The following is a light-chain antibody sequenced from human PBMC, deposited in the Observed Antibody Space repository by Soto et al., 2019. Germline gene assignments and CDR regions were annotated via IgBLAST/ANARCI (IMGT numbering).Light chain of an antibody. J-gene: IGKJ3*01. Sequence: DIQMTQSPSTLSASVGDRVTITCRASQSISSWLAWYQQKPGKAPKLLIYDASSLESGVPSRFSGSGSGTDFTLTISSLQPDDFATYYCQQYNSYSFGPGTKVDIK. CDR3: QQYNSYS. V-gene: IGKV1-5*01. CDR1: QSISSW. CDR2: DAS.